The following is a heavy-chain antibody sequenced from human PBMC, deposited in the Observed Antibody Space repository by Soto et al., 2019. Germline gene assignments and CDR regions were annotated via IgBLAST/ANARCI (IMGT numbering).Heavy chain of an antibody. D-gene: IGHD3-22*01. Sequence: PGGSLRLSCAASGFTFSSYSMNWVRQAPGKGLEWVSYISSSSSTIYYADSVKGRFTISRDNSKNTLYLQMNSLRAEDTAVYYCARDRVESGYPEYFQHWGQGTLVTVS. CDR3: ARDRVESGYPEYFQH. CDR2: ISSSSSTI. J-gene: IGHJ1*01. V-gene: IGHV3-48*01. CDR1: GFTFSSYS.